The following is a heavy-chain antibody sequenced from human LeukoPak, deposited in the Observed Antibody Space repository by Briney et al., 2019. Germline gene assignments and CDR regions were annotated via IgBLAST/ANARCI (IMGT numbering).Heavy chain of an antibody. V-gene: IGHV3-9*01. CDR1: GFDFDNYA. J-gene: IGHJ4*02. CDR3: TKDSRWLQLYIRGCYFDH. D-gene: IGHD5-24*01. CDR2: ISWNSGSM. Sequence: PGGSLRLSCEGSGFDFDNYAMHWVRQAPGKGLERVAGISWNSGSMGLADSVKGRFTISRDNAKKSLYLQMNSLTIEDTALYYCTKDSRWLQLYIRGCYFDHWGLGTLVSVAA.